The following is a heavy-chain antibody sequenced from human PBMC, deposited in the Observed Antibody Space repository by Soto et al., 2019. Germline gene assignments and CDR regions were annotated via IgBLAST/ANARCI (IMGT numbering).Heavy chain of an antibody. CDR1: GYTFTNYG. CDR3: ASVRQLVGYFYYYMDV. Sequence: QVQLLQSGAEVKKPGASVKVSCKASGYTFTNYGITWVRQAPGQGLEWLGWISAYNGDTHYTQRLQGRVTMTTDTSASTAYMELRGLRSDDTAAYYCASVRQLVGYFYYYMDVWGKGTTVTVSS. J-gene: IGHJ6*03. D-gene: IGHD6-6*01. V-gene: IGHV1-18*01. CDR2: ISAYNGDT.